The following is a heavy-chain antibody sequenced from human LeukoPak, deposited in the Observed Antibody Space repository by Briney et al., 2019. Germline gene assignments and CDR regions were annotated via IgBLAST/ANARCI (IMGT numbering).Heavy chain of an antibody. D-gene: IGHD5-18*01. J-gene: IGHJ4*02. Sequence: GESLKISCKGSGYSFTSYWIGWVRQMPGKGLEWMGIIYPGDSDTRYSPSFQGQVTISADKSISTAYLQWSSLKASDTAMYYCARVYPDTAMAPPDYFDYWGQGTLVTVSS. CDR2: IYPGDSDT. CDR3: ARVYPDTAMAPPDYFDY. CDR1: GYSFTSYW. V-gene: IGHV5-51*01.